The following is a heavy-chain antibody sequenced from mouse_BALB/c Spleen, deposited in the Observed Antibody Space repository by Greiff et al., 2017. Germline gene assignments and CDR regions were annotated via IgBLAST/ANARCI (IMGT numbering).Heavy chain of an antibody. V-gene: IGHV5-6*02. Sequence: EVMLVESGGDLVKPGGSLKLSCAASGFTFSSYGMSWVRQTPDKRLEWVATISSGGSYTYYPDSVKGRFTISRDNAKNTLYLQMSSLKSEDTAMYYCARRGWLLLDYWGQGTTLTVSS. CDR1: GFTFSSYG. CDR3: ARRGWLLLDY. J-gene: IGHJ2*01. D-gene: IGHD2-3*01. CDR2: ISSGGSYT.